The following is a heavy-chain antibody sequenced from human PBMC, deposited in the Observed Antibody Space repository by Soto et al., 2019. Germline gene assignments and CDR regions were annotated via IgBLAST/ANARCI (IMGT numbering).Heavy chain of an antibody. Sequence: QVQLVQSGAEVKKPGASVKVSCKASGYTFTSYDINWVRQATGQGLEWMGWMNPNRGNTGYAQKFQGRVTMARNTSISTAYMELRSLRSEDTAVYYCARGTTSSSWYLESFQFDYWGQGTLVTVSS. CDR1: GYTFTSYD. CDR3: ARGTTSSSWYLESFQFDY. V-gene: IGHV1-8*01. CDR2: MNPNRGNT. D-gene: IGHD6-13*01. J-gene: IGHJ4*02.